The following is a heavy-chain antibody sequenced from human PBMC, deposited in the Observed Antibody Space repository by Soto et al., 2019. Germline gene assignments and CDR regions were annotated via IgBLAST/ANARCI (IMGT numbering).Heavy chain of an antibody. CDR3: AREIAVAGTFDY. V-gene: IGHV1-69*13. CDR1: GGTFSSYA. J-gene: IGHJ4*02. D-gene: IGHD6-19*01. CDR2: IIPIFGTA. Sequence: SVKVSCKASGGTFSSYAISWVRQAPGQGLEWMGGIIPIFGTANYAQKFQGRVTITADESTSTAYMELSSLRSEDTAVYYCAREIAVAGTFDYWGQGTLVTVSS.